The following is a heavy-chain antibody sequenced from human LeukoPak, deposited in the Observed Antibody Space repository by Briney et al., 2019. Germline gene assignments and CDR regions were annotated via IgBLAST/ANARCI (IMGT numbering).Heavy chain of an antibody. J-gene: IGHJ6*02. V-gene: IGHV4-59*08. D-gene: IGHD3-9*01. CDR2: IYYSGST. CDR1: GGSISSYY. Sequence: SETLSLTCTVSGGSISSYYWGWIRQPPGKGLEWIGYIYYSGSTNYNPSLKSRVTISVDTSKNQFSLKLSSVTAADTAVYYCARQRGNYDILTGYLYYYGMDVWGQGTTVTVSS. CDR3: ARQRGNYDILTGYLYYYGMDV.